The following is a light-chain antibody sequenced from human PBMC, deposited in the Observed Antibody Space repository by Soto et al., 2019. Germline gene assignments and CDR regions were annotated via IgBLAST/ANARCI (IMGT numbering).Light chain of an antibody. CDR2: EVS. J-gene: IGLJ1*01. CDR1: SNDVGHSSF. V-gene: IGLV2-8*01. CDR3: NAQADNGKDV. Sequence: QSVLTQPPSASGSPGQSVTISCTGNSNDVGHSSFISWYQQHPGKGPKLIIYEVSKRPSGVPDRCSGSKSGNTASLSVSGLQDEDEADYFCNAQADNGKDVFGAGTKLTVL.